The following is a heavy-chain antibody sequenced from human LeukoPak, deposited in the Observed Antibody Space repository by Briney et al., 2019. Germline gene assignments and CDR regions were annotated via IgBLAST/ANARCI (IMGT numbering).Heavy chain of an antibody. D-gene: IGHD2/OR15-2a*01. Sequence: GGSLRLSCAASGFTFSSYAMSWVRQAPGKGLEWVSAISGSGGSTYYADSVKGRSTISRDNSKNTLYLQMNSLRAEDTAVYYCARGRISPIPSSFDYWGQGTLVTVSS. J-gene: IGHJ4*02. V-gene: IGHV3-23*01. CDR1: GFTFSSYA. CDR2: ISGSGGST. CDR3: ARGRISPIPSSFDY.